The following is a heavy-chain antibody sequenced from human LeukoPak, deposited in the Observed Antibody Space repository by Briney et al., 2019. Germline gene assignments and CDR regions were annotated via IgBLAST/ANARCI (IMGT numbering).Heavy chain of an antibody. D-gene: IGHD1-26*01. CDR2: MNPKSGYT. V-gene: IGHV1-8*01. Sequence: GASVKVSCKASGYTFTTYDINWVPQPTGQGLEWMGWMNPKSGYTGYAQKFQGRVTMTRDTSISTAYMEVSSLRSEDMAVYYCARVAGSIDYWGQGTLVTVSS. CDR1: GYTFTTYD. J-gene: IGHJ4*02. CDR3: ARVAGSIDY.